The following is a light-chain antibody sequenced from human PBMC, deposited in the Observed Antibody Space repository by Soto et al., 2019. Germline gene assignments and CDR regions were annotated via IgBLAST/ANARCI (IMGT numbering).Light chain of an antibody. Sequence: QSVLTQPPSACGTPGQRVTISCSRSSSNIGSNYVYWYQQLPGTAPKLLIYRNNQRPSGVPDRFSGSKSGTSASLAISGLRSEDEADYYCAAWDDSLSGWVFGGGTKLTVL. J-gene: IGLJ3*02. CDR1: SSNIGSNY. CDR3: AAWDDSLSGWV. V-gene: IGLV1-47*01. CDR2: RNN.